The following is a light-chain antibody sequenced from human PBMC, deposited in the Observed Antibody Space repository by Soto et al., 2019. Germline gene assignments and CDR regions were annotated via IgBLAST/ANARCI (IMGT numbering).Light chain of an antibody. CDR1: QSVSSSY. CDR3: QQYGSSPMYT. CDR2: GAS. J-gene: IGKJ2*01. V-gene: IGKV3-20*01. Sequence: EIVLTQSPGTLSLSPGERATLSCRASQSVSSSYLAWYQQKPGQAPRLLIYGASSRATVIPDRFSGSGSGTYFTLTISRLEPEDFAVYYCQQYGSSPMYTFGQGTKLEIK.